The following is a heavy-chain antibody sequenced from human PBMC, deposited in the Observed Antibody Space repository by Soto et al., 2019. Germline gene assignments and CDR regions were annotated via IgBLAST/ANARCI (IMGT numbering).Heavy chain of an antibody. CDR2: IYYSGST. V-gene: IGHV4-31*03. CDR3: AGTYGGNSYAFDI. CDR1: GGSISSGGYY. Sequence: SQTLSLTCTVSGGSISSGGYYWSWIRQHPGKGLEWIGYIYYSGSTYYNPSLKSRVTISVDTSKNQFSLKLSSVTAADTAVYYCAGTYGGNSYAFDIWGQGTMVTVSS. J-gene: IGHJ3*02. D-gene: IGHD4-17*01.